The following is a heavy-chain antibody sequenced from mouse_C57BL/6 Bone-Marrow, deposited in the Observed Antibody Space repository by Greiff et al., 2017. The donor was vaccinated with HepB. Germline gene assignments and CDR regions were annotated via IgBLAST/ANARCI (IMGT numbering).Heavy chain of an antibody. CDR1: GFTFSDYY. Sequence: EVHLVESEGGLVQPGSSMKLSCTASGFTFSDYYMAWVRQVPEKGLEWVANINYDGSSTYYLDSLKSRFIVSRDNAKNLLYLQMSSLKSEETATYYCARAWGGYATDYWGQGTSVTVSS. V-gene: IGHV5-16*01. CDR3: ARAWGGYATDY. CDR2: INYDGSST. D-gene: IGHD4-1*01. J-gene: IGHJ4*01.